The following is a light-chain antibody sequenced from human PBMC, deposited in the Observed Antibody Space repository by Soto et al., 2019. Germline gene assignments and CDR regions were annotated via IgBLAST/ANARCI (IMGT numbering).Light chain of an antibody. J-gene: IGLJ1*01. V-gene: IGLV2-8*01. CDR3: SSYAGSSNV. Sequence: QSALTQPPSASGSPGQSVAISCTGTSSDVGGYNDVSWYQQHPGKAPKLMIYEVNKRPSGVPDRFSGSKSGNTASLTVSGLQAEDEADYYCSSYAGSSNVFGTGTTLTFL. CDR2: EVN. CDR1: SSDVGGYND.